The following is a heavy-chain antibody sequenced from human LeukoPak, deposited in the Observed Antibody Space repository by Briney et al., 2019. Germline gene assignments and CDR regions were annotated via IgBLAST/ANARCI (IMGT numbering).Heavy chain of an antibody. CDR1: GFTFSSYA. V-gene: IGHV3-23*01. D-gene: IGHD3-9*01. CDR2: ISGSGGNT. Sequence: PGGSLRLSCAASGFTFSSYAMSWVRQAPGKGLEWVSGISGSGGNTYYADSVKGRFTISRDNSKNTLYLQMNSLRDEDSAVYYCARSSPSRGYDILTGYQYDYWGQGTLVTVSS. J-gene: IGHJ4*02. CDR3: ARSSPSRGYDILTGYQYDY.